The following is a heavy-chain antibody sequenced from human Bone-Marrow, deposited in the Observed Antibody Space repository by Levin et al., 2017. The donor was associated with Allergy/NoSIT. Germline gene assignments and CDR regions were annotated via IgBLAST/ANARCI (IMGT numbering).Heavy chain of an antibody. CDR2: IVYDGSNK. Sequence: GGSLRLSCVASGFTFSSFGMHWVRQAPGKGLEWVAVIVYDGSNKYYADSVKGRFTISRDNSKNTLDLQMNSLRVEDTAVYYCAKASQAVVTPAGGDFWGQGALVTVSS. J-gene: IGHJ4*02. D-gene: IGHD4-23*01. CDR3: AKASQAVVTPAGGDF. V-gene: IGHV3-30*18. CDR1: GFTFSSFG.